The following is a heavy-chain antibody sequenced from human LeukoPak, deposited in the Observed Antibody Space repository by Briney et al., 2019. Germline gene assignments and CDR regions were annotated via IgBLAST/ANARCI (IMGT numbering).Heavy chain of an antibody. CDR2: ISSSSYI. CDR1: GLTFRTYA. V-gene: IGHV3-21*06. J-gene: IGHJ4*02. CDR3: ASRDWSSGEYYFDY. Sequence: GGSLRLSCAASGLTFRTYAMSWVRQAPGKGLEWVSSISSSSYIYYADSVKGRFTISRENAKNSLYLQVNSLRAGDTAVYYCASRDWSSGEYYFDYWGQGTLVTVSS. D-gene: IGHD3-9*01.